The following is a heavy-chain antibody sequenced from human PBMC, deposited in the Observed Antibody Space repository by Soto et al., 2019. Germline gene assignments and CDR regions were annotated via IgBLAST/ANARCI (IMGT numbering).Heavy chain of an antibody. D-gene: IGHD5-12*01. Sequence: QVQVVQSGAEVKKPGSSVKISCKASGRIFSSFPTSWVRQVPGQGLEWMGGVISASGSVTYAPQFQGRVTITAVTSAGIGYLALTSLTSEDTAIYYCAKVGSRDGYNDVRDQWGPGTMVTVSS. CDR1: GRIFSSFP. J-gene: IGHJ1*01. V-gene: IGHV1-69*06. CDR3: AKVGSRDGYNDVRDQ. CDR2: VISASGSV.